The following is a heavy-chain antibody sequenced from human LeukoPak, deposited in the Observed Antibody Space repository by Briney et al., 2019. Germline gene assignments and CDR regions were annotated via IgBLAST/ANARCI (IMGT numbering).Heavy chain of an antibody. CDR1: GGSISSGDYY. CDR3: ARGRVGIVVVVAEPFFDY. D-gene: IGHD2-15*01. V-gene: IGHV4-30-4*08. CDR2: IYYSGST. Sequence: SETLSLTCTVSGGSISSGDYYWSWIRQPPGKGLEWIGYIYYSGSTYYNPSLKSRVTISVDTSKNQFSLKLSSVTAADTAVYYCARGRVGIVVVVAEPFFDYWGQGTLVTVSS. J-gene: IGHJ4*02.